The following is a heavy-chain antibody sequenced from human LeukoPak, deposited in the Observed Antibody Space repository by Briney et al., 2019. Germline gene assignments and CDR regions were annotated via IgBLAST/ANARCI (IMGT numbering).Heavy chain of an antibody. J-gene: IGHJ4*02. D-gene: IGHD3-3*01. CDR2: ILLDRSNK. CDR3: TRQESGSAYFFDS. Sequence: GGSLRLSRAASGFIICSHGVHWVRHAPSKGMERVAVILLDRSNKYYADSVNCRFTISRDNSKYTLNLQMNRLRAEDTAVDCCTRQESGSAYFFDSWGQGTLVTVSS. CDR1: GFIICSHG. V-gene: IGHV3-33*01.